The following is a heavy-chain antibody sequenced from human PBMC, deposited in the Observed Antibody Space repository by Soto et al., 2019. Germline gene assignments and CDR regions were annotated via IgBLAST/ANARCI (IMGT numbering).Heavy chain of an antibody. D-gene: IGHD1-7*01. J-gene: IGHJ5*02. CDR1: GGTFSSYA. CDR3: ARENWNYFWFDP. CDR2: IIPIFGTA. Sequence: GASVKVSCKASGGTFSSYAISWVRQAPGQGLEWMGGIIPIFGTANYAQKFQGRVTITADESTSTAYMELSRLRSEDTAVYDRARENWNYFWFDPWGKGTLVTVSS. V-gene: IGHV1-69*13.